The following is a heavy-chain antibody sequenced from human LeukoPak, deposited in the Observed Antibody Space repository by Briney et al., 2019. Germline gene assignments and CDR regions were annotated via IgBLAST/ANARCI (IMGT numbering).Heavy chain of an antibody. Sequence: PGGSLRLSCAASGFTFTNAWMNWVRQAPGKGLEWVGRIKSKADGETIDYAAPVKGRFTFSRDDSKNMLYLQMNSLKSEDTAVYYCSTLTSRGLSDSWGQGTLVTFSS. J-gene: IGHJ4*02. D-gene: IGHD1-20*01. CDR3: STLTSRGLSDS. V-gene: IGHV3-15*07. CDR1: GFTFTNAW. CDR2: IKSKADGETI.